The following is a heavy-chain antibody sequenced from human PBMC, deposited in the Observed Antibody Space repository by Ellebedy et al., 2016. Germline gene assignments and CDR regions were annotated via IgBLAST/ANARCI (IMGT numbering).Heavy chain of an antibody. D-gene: IGHD6-6*01. J-gene: IGHJ4*02. CDR1: GFTFSNYW. Sequence: GGSLRLSCAASGFTFSNYWMSWVRQAPGKGLEWVANINQDGSETYYVDSVKGRFTISRDNARNSLYLQMNSLRVEDMAVYYCARGGSNSGDYWGQGTLVTVSS. CDR2: INQDGSET. V-gene: IGHV3-7*04. CDR3: ARGGSNSGDY.